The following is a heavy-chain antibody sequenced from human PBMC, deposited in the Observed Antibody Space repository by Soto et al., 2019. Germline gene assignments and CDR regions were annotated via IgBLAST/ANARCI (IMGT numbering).Heavy chain of an antibody. V-gene: IGHV5-51*01. Sequence: GESLKISCKGYGYSFISYWIGWVRQMPGKGLEWMGIIYPRDSDTRYSPSFQGQVTVSADKSITTTYLQWSSLKASDTAIYYCAASIFYYGMDVWGQGTTVTVSS. J-gene: IGHJ6*02. CDR3: AASIFYYGMDV. CDR2: IYPRDSDT. CDR1: GYSFISYW.